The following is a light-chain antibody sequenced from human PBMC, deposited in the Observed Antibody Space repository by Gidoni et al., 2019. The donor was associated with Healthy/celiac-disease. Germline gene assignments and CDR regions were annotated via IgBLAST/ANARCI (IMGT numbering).Light chain of an antibody. CDR2: GAS. V-gene: IGKV3-20*01. Sequence: EIVLTQSPGTLSLSPGERATLPCRASQSVSSSYLAWYQQKPGQAPRLLIYGASSRATGIPDRFSGSGSGTDFTLTISRLEPEDFAVYYCQQYGSSPLTFGPGTKVDSK. CDR1: QSVSSSY. CDR3: QQYGSSPLT. J-gene: IGKJ3*01.